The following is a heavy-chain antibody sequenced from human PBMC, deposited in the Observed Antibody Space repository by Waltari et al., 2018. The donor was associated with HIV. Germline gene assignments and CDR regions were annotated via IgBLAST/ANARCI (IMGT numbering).Heavy chain of an antibody. V-gene: IGHV3-30*04. CDR1: GSPFSSEA. D-gene: IGHD2-8*01. Sequence: QVQLLESGGGVVQPGRSLRLSCADSGSPFSSEAMHWVRQAPGKGLRWVAAISYDGTNKYYAESVKGRFTISRDNSKNTLYVEMSSLSPEDTAVYFCARDGAPPNYWGQGTLVTVSS. J-gene: IGHJ4*02. CDR3: ARDGAPPNY. CDR2: ISYDGTNK.